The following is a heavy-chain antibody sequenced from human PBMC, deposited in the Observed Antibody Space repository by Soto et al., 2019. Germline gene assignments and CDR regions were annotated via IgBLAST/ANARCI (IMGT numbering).Heavy chain of an antibody. CDR2: ISYDGSNK. V-gene: IGHV3-30*03. CDR3: TRDLNHDTGP. D-gene: IGHD2-8*02. J-gene: IGHJ5*02. Sequence: PGGSLRLSCAASGFTFSSYGMHWVRQAPGKGLEWVAVISYDGSNKYYADSVKGRFTISRDNAKNSVYLQMNSLRGEDTALYYCTRDLNHDTGPWGQGTQVTVSS. CDR1: GFTFSSYG.